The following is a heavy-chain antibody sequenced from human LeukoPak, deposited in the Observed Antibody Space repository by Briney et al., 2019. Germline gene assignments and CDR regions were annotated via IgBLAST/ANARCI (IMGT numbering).Heavy chain of an antibody. CDR2: VSGSGGDT. J-gene: IGHJ4*02. CDR1: GFTFSTYA. V-gene: IGHV3-23*01. Sequence: PGGSLRLSCAASGFTFSTYAMHWVRQAPGKGLEWVSAVSGSGGDTYYTDSVKGRFTISRDNSKNTLYLQMNSLRAEDTAVYYCAKGVRYLDWWILDYWGQGTLVTVSS. D-gene: IGHD3-9*01. CDR3: AKGVRYLDWWILDY.